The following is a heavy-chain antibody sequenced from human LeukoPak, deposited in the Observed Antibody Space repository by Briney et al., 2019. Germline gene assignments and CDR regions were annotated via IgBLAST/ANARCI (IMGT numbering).Heavy chain of an antibody. CDR3: ARDEYSSYGMDV. V-gene: IGHV1-69*13. Sequence: ASVKVSCKASGYTFTSYGISWVRQAPGQGLEWMGGIIPIFGSANYAQKFQGRVTITADESTSTAYMELSSLRSEDTAVYYCARDEYSSYGMDVWGQGTTVTVSS. D-gene: IGHD6-6*01. CDR1: GYTFTSYG. J-gene: IGHJ6*02. CDR2: IIPIFGSA.